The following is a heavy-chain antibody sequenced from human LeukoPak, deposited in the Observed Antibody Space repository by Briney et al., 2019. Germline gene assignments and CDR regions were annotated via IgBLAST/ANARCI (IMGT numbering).Heavy chain of an antibody. CDR1: GFTFSSYS. Sequence: GGSLRLSCAASGFTFSSYSMNWVRQAPGKGLEWVSSISSSSSYIYYADSVKGRFTISRDNAKNSLYLQTNSLRAEDTAVYYCAHILLLWFGELPGDAFDIWGQGTMVTVSS. V-gene: IGHV3-21*01. D-gene: IGHD3-10*01. CDR2: ISSSSSYI. J-gene: IGHJ3*02. CDR3: AHILLLWFGELPGDAFDI.